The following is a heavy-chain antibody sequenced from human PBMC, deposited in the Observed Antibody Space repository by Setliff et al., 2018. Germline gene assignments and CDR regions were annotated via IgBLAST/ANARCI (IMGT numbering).Heavy chain of an antibody. Sequence: GASLKISCKGSGYSLTSYWIGWVRQVPGKGLEWMGIIYPGDSDTRYSPSFQGQVTMSADKSINTAYLQWSSLKASDTAMYYCARLGAPASHDAFDIWGQGTMVTVSS. D-gene: IGHD6-25*01. CDR1: GYSLTSYW. CDR3: ARLGAPASHDAFDI. CDR2: IYPGDSDT. J-gene: IGHJ3*02. V-gene: IGHV5-51*01.